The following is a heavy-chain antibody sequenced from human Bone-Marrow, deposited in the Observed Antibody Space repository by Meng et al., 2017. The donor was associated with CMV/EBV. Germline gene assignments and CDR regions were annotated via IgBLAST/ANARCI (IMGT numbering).Heavy chain of an antibody. CDR2: IIPIFGTA. V-gene: IGHV1-69*05. CDR3: ASSPGFLVPAATVY. CDR1: GYTFTGYY. D-gene: IGHD2-2*01. Sequence: SVKVSCKASGYTFTGYYIHWVRQAPGQGLEWMGGIIPIFGTANYAQKFQGRVTITTDESTSTAYMELSSLRSEDTAVYYCASSPGFLVPAATVYWGQGTLVTVSS. J-gene: IGHJ4*02.